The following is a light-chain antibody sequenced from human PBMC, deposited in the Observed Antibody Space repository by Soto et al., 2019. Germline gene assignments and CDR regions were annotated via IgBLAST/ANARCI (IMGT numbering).Light chain of an antibody. J-gene: IGLJ2*01. CDR2: GNN. CDR1: SSNLGAGYD. Sequence: QSVLTQPPSVSGAPGQRVTISCTGSSSNLGAGYDVHWYQQFPGTAPKLLIYGNNNRPSGVPDRFSGSNSVTSASLAITGLQADDEADYYCQSYAISLSGSVVFGGGTQVTVL. V-gene: IGLV1-40*01. CDR3: QSYAISLSGSVV.